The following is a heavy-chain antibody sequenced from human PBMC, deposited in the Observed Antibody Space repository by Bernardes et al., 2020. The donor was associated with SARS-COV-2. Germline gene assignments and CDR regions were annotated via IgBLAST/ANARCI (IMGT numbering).Heavy chain of an antibody. CDR3: ARFEGDCSSTSCYYWSLSWFDP. D-gene: IGHD2-2*01. CDR1: GYTFTSYG. Sequence: VKVSCKASGYTFTSYGISWVRQAPGQGLEWMGWISAYNGNTNYAQKLQGRVTMTTDTSTSTAYMELRSLRSDDTAVYYCARFEGDCSSTSCYYWSLSWFDPWGQGTLVTVSS. J-gene: IGHJ5*02. V-gene: IGHV1-18*04. CDR2: ISAYNGNT.